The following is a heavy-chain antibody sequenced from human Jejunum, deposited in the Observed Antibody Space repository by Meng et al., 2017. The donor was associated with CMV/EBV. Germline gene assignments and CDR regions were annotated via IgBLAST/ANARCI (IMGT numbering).Heavy chain of an antibody. CDR3: ARKYLSGSGIDY. V-gene: IGHV7-4-1*02. D-gene: IGHD3-10*01. CDR2: INSNTGNP. J-gene: IGHJ4*02. Sequence: SCMASGYTFTNSALNWVRQAPGQGLKWVGVINSNTGNPMYAPGFTGRFVFSLDTSVNTAYLQINSLRAEDTAVYFCARKYLSGSGIDYWGQGTLVTVS. CDR1: GYTFTNSA.